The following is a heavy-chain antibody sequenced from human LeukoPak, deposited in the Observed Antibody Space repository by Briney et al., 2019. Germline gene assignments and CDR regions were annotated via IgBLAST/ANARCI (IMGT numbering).Heavy chain of an antibody. CDR2: INPNSGGT. J-gene: IGHJ6*03. Sequence: ASVKLSCKASGYTFTGYYMHWVRQAPGQGLEWMGWINPNSGGTNYAQKFQGRVTMTRDTSISTAYMELSRLRSDDTAVYYCARDSSSSSEFVYYYYYYYMDVWGKGTTVTVSS. CDR3: ARDSSSSSEFVYYYYYYYMDV. V-gene: IGHV1-2*02. D-gene: IGHD6-6*01. CDR1: GYTFTGYY.